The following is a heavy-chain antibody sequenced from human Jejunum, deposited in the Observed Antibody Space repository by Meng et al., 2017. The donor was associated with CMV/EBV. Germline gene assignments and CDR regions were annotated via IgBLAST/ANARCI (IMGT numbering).Heavy chain of an antibody. CDR1: GVISGDYG. Sequence: GVISGDYGLNWVRQAPGKGLKWVSFIRSSGRTIYFADSVKDRFTISRDNAKSSLYLQMNNLTGEDTAMYYCTGGSWRYSFGSFDYWGQGALVTVSS. V-gene: IGHV3-48*03. D-gene: IGHD5-18*01. J-gene: IGHJ4*02. CDR2: IRSSGRTI. CDR3: TGGSWRYSFGSFDY.